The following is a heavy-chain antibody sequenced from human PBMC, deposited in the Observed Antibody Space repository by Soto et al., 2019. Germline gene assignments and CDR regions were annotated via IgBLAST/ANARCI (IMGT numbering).Heavy chain of an antibody. D-gene: IGHD4-17*01. J-gene: IGHJ6*03. CDR2: ISAYNGNT. Sequence: GASVKVSCKASGYTFTSYGISWVRQAPGQGLEWMGWISAYNGNTNYAQKLQGRVTMTTDTSTSTAYMELRSLRSDDTAVYYCARADYGDYNYYYYMDVWGKGTTVTVSS. CDR1: GYTFTSYG. V-gene: IGHV1-18*01. CDR3: ARADYGDYNYYYYMDV.